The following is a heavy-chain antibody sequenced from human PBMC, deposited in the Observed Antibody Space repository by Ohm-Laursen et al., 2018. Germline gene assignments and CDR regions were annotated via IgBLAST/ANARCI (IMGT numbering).Heavy chain of an antibody. CDR2: INHSRST. J-gene: IGHJ4*02. D-gene: IGHD6-19*01. Sequence: PSDTLSLTCFVYGGSFSGYYWNWIRQPPGKGLEWIGEINHSRSTKYNSSFKSRVTISVDTSKNQFSLKLSSVTAADTAVYYCARGFSGWWGRIDYWGQGILVTVSS. CDR3: ARGFSGWWGRIDY. CDR1: GGSFSGYY. V-gene: IGHV4-34*01.